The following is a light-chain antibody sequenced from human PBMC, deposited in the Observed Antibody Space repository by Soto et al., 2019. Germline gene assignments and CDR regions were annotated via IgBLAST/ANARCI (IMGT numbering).Light chain of an antibody. CDR1: SSDVGGYNY. CDR3: TSYTSSSTRV. CDR2: EVS. J-gene: IGLJ1*01. V-gene: IGLV2-14*01. Sequence: QSVLTQPASVSGSPGQSITSSCTGTSSDVGGYNYVSWYQHYPGKAPKLMIYEVSNRHSGVSNRFSGSKSGNTASLTISGLQTEDEADYYCTSYTSSSTRVFGTGTKVTVL.